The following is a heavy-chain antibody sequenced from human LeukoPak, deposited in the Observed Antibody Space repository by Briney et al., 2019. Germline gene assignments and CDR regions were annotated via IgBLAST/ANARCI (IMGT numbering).Heavy chain of an antibody. J-gene: IGHJ4*02. V-gene: IGHV3-23*01. D-gene: IGHD2/OR15-2a*01. CDR1: GFTFSSYA. Sequence: GESLKISCAASGFTFSSYATSWVRQAPGKGLEWVSAISASGGSTYYADSVQGRFTISRDNSKNTLFLQMNSLRAEDTAVYYCATIGRYWGQGTLVTVSS. CDR3: ATIGRY. CDR2: ISASGGST.